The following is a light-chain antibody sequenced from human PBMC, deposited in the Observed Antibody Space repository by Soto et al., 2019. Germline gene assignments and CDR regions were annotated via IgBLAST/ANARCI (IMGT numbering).Light chain of an antibody. CDR2: EGG. J-gene: IGLJ1*01. CDR3: GSSAPSRTFV. Sequence: QSVLTQPASVSGSPGQSITISCTGSSSAVGSYRFVSWYQHHPGKVPKLIIYEGGKRPSGVSNRFSGSEPGNTASLTISELQAEDEADYYCGSSAPSRTFVFGTGTKVTVL. V-gene: IGLV2-23*01. CDR1: SSAVGSYRF.